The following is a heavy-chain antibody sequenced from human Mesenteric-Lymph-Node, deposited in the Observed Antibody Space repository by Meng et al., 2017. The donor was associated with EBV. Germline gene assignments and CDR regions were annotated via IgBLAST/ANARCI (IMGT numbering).Heavy chain of an antibody. Sequence: QVQLQQWGAGLLKPSGXLSFTCAAHGGSFSGYYWSWIRQPPGKGLEWIGEINHSGSTNYNPSLKSRVTISVDTSKNQFSLKLSSVTAADTAVYYCARGRLYDFWSGQYYFDYWGQGTLVHVSS. CDR2: INHSGST. CDR1: GGSFSGYY. V-gene: IGHV4-34*01. J-gene: IGHJ4*02. D-gene: IGHD3-3*01. CDR3: ARGRLYDFWSGQYYFDY.